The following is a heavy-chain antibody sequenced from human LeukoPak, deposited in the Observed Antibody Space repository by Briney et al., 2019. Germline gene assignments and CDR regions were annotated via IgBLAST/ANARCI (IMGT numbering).Heavy chain of an antibody. Sequence: SETLSLTCTGSGGSISSYYWSWIRQPPGKGLEWIGYIYYSGSTNYNPSLKSRVTISVDTSKNQFSLKLSSVTAADTAVYYCARAYYYDSSGYYYDYWGQGTLVTVSS. CDR2: IYYSGST. D-gene: IGHD3-22*01. J-gene: IGHJ4*02. CDR1: GGSISSYY. CDR3: ARAYYYDSSGYYYDY. V-gene: IGHV4-59*01.